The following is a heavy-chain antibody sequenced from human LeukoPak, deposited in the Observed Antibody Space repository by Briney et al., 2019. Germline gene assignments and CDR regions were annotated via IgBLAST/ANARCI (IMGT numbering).Heavy chain of an antibody. CDR2: IHHSRNT. CDR3: ARDPKRYVSGNSYPLFFDS. D-gene: IGHD3-10*01. J-gene: IGHJ4*02. Sequence: SETLSLTCTVSGGSVNRGSFYWAWVRQPPGKGLEWIGGIHHSRNTYYNPSLKSRITISIDTSQNQFSLNLSSVTATDRAVYYCARDPKRYVSGNSYPLFFDSWGQGTLVTVSS. V-gene: IGHV4-39*02. CDR1: GGSVNRGSFY.